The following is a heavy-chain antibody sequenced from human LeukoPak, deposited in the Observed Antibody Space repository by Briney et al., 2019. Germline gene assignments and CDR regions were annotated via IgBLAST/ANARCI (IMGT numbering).Heavy chain of an antibody. CDR3: ARGTIKETYYYDSSGYLYAFDI. CDR2: INPNSGGT. D-gene: IGHD3-22*01. Sequence: ASVKHSCKASGYTFTGYYMQWVRQAPGHGLEWMPWINPNSGGTNYAQKFQGRVTMTRDTSISTAYMELSRLRSENTAVYYCARGTIKETYYYDSSGYLYAFDIWGQGTMVTVSS. J-gene: IGHJ3*02. CDR1: GYTFTGYY. V-gene: IGHV1-2*02.